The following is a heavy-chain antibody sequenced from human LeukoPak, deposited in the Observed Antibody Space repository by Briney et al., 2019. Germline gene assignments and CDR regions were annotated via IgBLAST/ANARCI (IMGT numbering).Heavy chain of an antibody. Sequence: PSETLSLTCTVSGGSISSSSYYWGWIRQPPGKGLEWIGSIYYSGSTYYNPSLKSRVTISVDTSKNQFSLKLSSVTAADTAVYYCARDSHRGQWLVNPYSDAFDIWGQGTMVTVSS. V-gene: IGHV4-39*07. D-gene: IGHD6-19*01. CDR2: IYYSGST. CDR1: GGSISSSSYY. J-gene: IGHJ3*02. CDR3: ARDSHRGQWLVNPYSDAFDI.